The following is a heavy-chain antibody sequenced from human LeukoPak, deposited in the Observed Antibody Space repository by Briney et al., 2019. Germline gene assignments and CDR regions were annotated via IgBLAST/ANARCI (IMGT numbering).Heavy chain of an antibody. CDR3: TRRIAAYALDY. D-gene: IGHD6-6*01. CDR1: GFTFSNYI. CDR2: INNGGDTT. J-gene: IGHJ4*02. Sequence: GGSLRLSCAASGFTFSNYIMTWVRQAPGKGLEWVSVINNGGDTTYYADSVKGRFTISRDNSKNTAYLQMNSLKTEDTAVYYCTRRIAAYALDYWGQGTLVTVSS. V-gene: IGHV3-23*01.